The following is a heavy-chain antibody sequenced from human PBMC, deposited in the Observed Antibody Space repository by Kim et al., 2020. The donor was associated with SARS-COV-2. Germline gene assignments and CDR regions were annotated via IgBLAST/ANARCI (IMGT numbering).Heavy chain of an antibody. CDR3: ARDPGFEYSSSWGCFDY. J-gene: IGHJ4*02. Sequence: GGSLRLSCAASGFTFSSYGMHWVRQAPGKGLEWVAVISYDGSNKYYADSVKGRFTISRDNSKNTLYLQMNSLRAEDTAVYYCARDPGFEYSSSWGCFDYWGQGTLVTVSS. V-gene: IGHV3-33*05. CDR1: GFTFSSYG. D-gene: IGHD6-13*01. CDR2: ISYDGSNK.